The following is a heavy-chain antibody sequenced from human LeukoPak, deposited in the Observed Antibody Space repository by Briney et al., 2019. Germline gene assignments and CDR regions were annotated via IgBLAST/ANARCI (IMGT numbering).Heavy chain of an antibody. J-gene: IGHJ4*02. CDR3: ARGRGYSYGYSDY. D-gene: IGHD5-18*01. CDR1: GGSISSSNW. V-gene: IGHV4-4*02. CDR2: INHSGST. Sequence: ASGTLSLTCAVSGGSISSSNWWSWVRQPPGKGLEWIGEINHSGSTNYNPSLKSRVIISVDTSKNQFSLKLSSVTAADTAVYYCARGRGYSYGYSDYWGQGTLVTVSS.